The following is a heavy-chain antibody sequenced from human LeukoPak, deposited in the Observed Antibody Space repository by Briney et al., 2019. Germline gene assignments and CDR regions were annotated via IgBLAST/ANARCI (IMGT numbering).Heavy chain of an antibody. D-gene: IGHD4-23*01. Sequence: SQTLSLTCTVSGGSISSGGYYWSWIRQPPGKGLEWIGYIYHSGSTYYNPSLKSRVTISVDRSKNQFSLKLSSVTAADTAVYYCARVLFAGGNYHIDYWGQGTTVTVSS. CDR2: IYHSGST. V-gene: IGHV4-30-2*01. J-gene: IGHJ4*03. CDR1: GGSISSGGYY. CDR3: ARVLFAGGNYHIDY.